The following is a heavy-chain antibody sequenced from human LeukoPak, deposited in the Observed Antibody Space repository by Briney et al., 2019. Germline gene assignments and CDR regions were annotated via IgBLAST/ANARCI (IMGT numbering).Heavy chain of an antibody. CDR2: IKEDGSVK. V-gene: IGHV3-7*03. D-gene: IGHD5-12*01. J-gene: IGHJ4*02. CDR3: ARDSTWQLDY. Sequence: GGSLRLSCTASGFTFSTHWMIWVRQPPGKGLEWVANIKEDGSVKYYVDSVKGRFTISRDNTKNALYLQMSSLRADDTAVYFCARDSTWQLDYWGQGTLITVSS. CDR1: GFTFSTHW.